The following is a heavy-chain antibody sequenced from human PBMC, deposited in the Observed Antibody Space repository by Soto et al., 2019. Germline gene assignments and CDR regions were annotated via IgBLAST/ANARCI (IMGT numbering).Heavy chain of an antibody. V-gene: IGHV3-21*01. J-gene: IGHJ3*01. Sequence: PGGSLRLSCAASGFTFSSYNMHWVRQAPGKGLEWVASISGTSSSIDFADSVKGRFTISRDNVNDSVFLQMNSLRAEDTGIYYCARYDAFKAFDLWGQGTMVTV. CDR1: GFTFSSYN. D-gene: IGHD1-1*01. CDR3: ARYDAFKAFDL. CDR2: ISGTSSSI.